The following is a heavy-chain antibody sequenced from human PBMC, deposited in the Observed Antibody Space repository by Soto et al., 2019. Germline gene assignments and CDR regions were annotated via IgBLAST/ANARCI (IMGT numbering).Heavy chain of an antibody. Sequence: PSETLSLTCVVSGASITSNNWWSWVRQPPGKGLEWVGEVYHSGTTNYNPSLKSRVTLSVDKSKNQFSLKVTSVTAADTAVYYCSKDGSGHPYYSDNSAQGTLVTVSS. CDR2: VYHSGTT. J-gene: IGHJ4*02. V-gene: IGHV4-4*02. CDR3: SKDGSGHPYYSDN. D-gene: IGHD3-3*01. CDR1: GASITSNNW.